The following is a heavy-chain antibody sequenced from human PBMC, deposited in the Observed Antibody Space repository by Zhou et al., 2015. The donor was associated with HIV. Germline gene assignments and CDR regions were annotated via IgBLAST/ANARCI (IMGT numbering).Heavy chain of an antibody. D-gene: IGHD3-10*01. Sequence: QVQLVQSGAERASVKVSCKASGYTFIDYYMHWVRQAPGQGLEWMGGIIPIFGTANYAQKFQGRVTITADESTSTAYMELSSLRSEDTAVYYCVGYGSGSYPDYWGQGTLVTVSS. J-gene: IGHJ4*02. CDR1: GYTFIDYY. CDR3: VGYGSGSYPDY. CDR2: IIPIFGTA. V-gene: IGHV1-69*01.